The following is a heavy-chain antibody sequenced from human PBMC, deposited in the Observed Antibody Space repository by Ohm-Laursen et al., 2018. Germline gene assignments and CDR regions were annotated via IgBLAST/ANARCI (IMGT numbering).Heavy chain of an antibody. V-gene: IGHV3-30*03. CDR1: GFTFSSYG. CDR2: ISYDGSNK. D-gene: IGHD5-12*01. J-gene: IGHJ4*02. CDR3: AHSSGYDTH. Sequence: SLRLSCAASGFTFSSYGMHWVRQAPGKGLEWVAVISYDGSNKYYADSVKGRFTISRDNSKNTLYLQMNSLRAEDTAVYYCAHSSGYDTHWGQGTLVTVSS.